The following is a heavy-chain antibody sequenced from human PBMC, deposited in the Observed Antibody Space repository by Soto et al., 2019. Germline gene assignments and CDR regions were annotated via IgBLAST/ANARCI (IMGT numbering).Heavy chain of an antibody. CDR3: ARGFLSVLPYYYYGLDV. J-gene: IGHJ6*02. CDR2: ISVYNGNT. CDR1: AYPFTSYG. D-gene: IGHD2-15*01. Sequence: QVQLVQSGVEVKNPGASGRVSCKASAYPFTSYGISWVRQAPGQGLEWMGWISVYNGNTNYAREFQGRVTLTTDTSTSTAYMELRSLRSDDTAVYYCARGFLSVLPYYYYGLDVWGQGTTVIVSS. V-gene: IGHV1-18*01.